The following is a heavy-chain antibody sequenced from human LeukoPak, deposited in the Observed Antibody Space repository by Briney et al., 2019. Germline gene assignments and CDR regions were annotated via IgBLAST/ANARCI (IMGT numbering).Heavy chain of an antibody. CDR1: GYTFTDYY. CDR3: ARLSGSGTWDGNEVDY. V-gene: IGHV1-2*04. CDR2: INPNSGDT. D-gene: IGHD3-10*01. J-gene: IGHJ4*02. Sequence: GASVKVSCKAPGYTFTDYYMHWVRQAPGQGLEWMGWINPNSGDTNYAQKFQGSVTMTRDKSSSTAYMELGRLRSDDTAFYYCARLSGSGTWDGNEVDYWGQGTLVTVSS.